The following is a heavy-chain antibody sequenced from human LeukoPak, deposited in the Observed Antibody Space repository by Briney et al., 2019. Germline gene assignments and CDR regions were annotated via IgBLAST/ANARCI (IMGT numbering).Heavy chain of an antibody. Sequence: SETLSLTCPVSGAAISSYYWSWIGQPAGKGRDWIGRIYTSGSNNYNPSLKSRVTMSVDTSKNQFSLKLSSVTAADTAVYYCARDSYSNYFTRWGQGTLVTVSS. CDR1: GAAISSYY. D-gene: IGHD4-11*01. CDR3: ARDSYSNYFTR. V-gene: IGHV4-4*07. CDR2: IYTSGSN. J-gene: IGHJ4*02.